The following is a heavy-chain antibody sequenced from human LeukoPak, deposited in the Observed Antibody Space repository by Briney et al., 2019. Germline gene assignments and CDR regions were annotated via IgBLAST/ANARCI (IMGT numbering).Heavy chain of an antibody. CDR1: GYTFTGYY. Sequence: ASVKVSCKASGYTFTGYYMHWVRQAPGQGLEWMGWINPNSGDTNYAQKFQGGVTMTRDTSISTAYMELSRLRSDDTAVYYCARGVTGIYYYYYMDVWGKGTTVTVSS. J-gene: IGHJ6*03. CDR2: INPNSGDT. CDR3: ARGVTGIYYYYYMDV. V-gene: IGHV1-2*02. D-gene: IGHD3-10*01.